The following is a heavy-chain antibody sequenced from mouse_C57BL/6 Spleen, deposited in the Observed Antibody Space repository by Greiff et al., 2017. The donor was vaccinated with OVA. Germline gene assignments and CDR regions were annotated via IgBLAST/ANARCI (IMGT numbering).Heavy chain of an antibody. CDR1: GYTFTSYW. Sequence: VQLQQSGTVLARPGASVKMSCKTSGYTFTSYWMHWVNQRPGQGLEWIGAIYPGNSDTSYNQKFKGQAKLTAVTSASTAYMELSSLTNEDSAVYYCTREITTVVAHYFDYWGQGTTLTVSS. D-gene: IGHD1-1*01. J-gene: IGHJ2*01. CDR2: IYPGNSDT. V-gene: IGHV1-5*01. CDR3: TREITTVVAHYFDY.